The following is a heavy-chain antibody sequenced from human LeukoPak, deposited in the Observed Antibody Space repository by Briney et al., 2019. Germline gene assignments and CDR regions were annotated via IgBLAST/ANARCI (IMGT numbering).Heavy chain of an antibody. CDR3: AKGGTESYHYYGMDV. Sequence: TGGSLRLSCEASGFTFSRYAMIWVRQAPGKGLEWVSGSSGSGGIPSYADSVKGRFTISRDNSKNTLYLQMKSLRAEDTALYYCAKGGTESYHYYGMDVWGQGTTVTVSS. CDR1: GFTFSRYA. J-gene: IGHJ6*02. V-gene: IGHV3-23*01. D-gene: IGHD1-26*01. CDR2: SSGSGGIP.